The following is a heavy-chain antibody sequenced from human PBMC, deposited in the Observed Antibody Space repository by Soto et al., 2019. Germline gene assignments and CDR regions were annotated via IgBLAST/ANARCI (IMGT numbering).Heavy chain of an antibody. CDR1: GFTFSTYV. D-gene: IGHD6-19*01. CDR2: ISGSGDST. CDR3: AKWKGRIAVSFPSPFDY. Sequence: GGSLRLSCAASGFTFSTYVMSWVRQAPGKGLEWVSTISGSGDSTVYADSVKGRFTISRDNSKNTLYLQMNSLRAEDTAVFYCAKWKGRIAVSFPSPFDYWGQGTLVTVSS. V-gene: IGHV3-23*01. J-gene: IGHJ4*02.